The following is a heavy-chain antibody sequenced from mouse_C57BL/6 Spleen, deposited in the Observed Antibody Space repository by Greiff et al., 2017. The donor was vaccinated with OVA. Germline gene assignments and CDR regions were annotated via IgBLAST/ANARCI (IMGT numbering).Heavy chain of an antibody. CDR2: IYPGDGDT. CDR3: ARTYDYDALFAY. J-gene: IGHJ3*01. CDR1: GYAFSSSW. D-gene: IGHD2-4*01. V-gene: IGHV1-82*01. Sequence: LQESGPELVKPGASVKISCKASGYAFSSSWMNWVKQRPGKGLEWIGRIYPGDGDTNYNGKFKGKATLTADKSSSTAYMQLSSLTSEDSAVYFCARTYDYDALFAYWGQGTLVTVSA.